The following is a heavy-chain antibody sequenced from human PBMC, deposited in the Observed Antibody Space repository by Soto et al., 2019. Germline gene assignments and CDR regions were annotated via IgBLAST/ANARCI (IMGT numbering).Heavy chain of an antibody. D-gene: IGHD3-10*01. CDR3: ARANMNCYLQFDY. V-gene: IGHV1-18*01. Sequence: QVQLVQSGAEVKKPGASVKVSCRASGYTFTNYGISWVRQAPGQGLEWMGWINANNGNTNYAQTPQGRVTMTTDTSKSQTYMELRRLRSDDTAGSFCARANMNCYLQFDYWGQGTLVTVSS. J-gene: IGHJ4*02. CDR2: INANNGNT. CDR1: GYTFTNYG.